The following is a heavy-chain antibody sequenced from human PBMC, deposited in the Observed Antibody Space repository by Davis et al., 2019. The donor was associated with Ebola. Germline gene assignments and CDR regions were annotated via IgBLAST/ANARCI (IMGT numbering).Heavy chain of an antibody. D-gene: IGHD3-3*01. CDR1: GYTFTSYD. V-gene: IGHV1-18*01. CDR2: TSAYNGNT. CDR3: ARGGTLRTTIFGVAPWGMDV. Sequence: AASVKVSCKASGYTFTSYDINWVRQATGQGLEWMGWTSAYNGNTNYAQKLQGRVTMTTDTSTSTAYMELRSLRSDDTAVYYCARGGTLRTTIFGVAPWGMDVWGQGTTVTVSS. J-gene: IGHJ6*02.